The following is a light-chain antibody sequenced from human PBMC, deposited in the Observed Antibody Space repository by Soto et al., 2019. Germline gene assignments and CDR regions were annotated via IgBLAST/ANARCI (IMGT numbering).Light chain of an antibody. CDR1: QSVSSTY. CDR2: GAS. CDR3: KQYGRSPPFT. Sequence: EIVLTQSPGTLYLSREERATLSCRASQSVSSTYIAWYQQNPGRAPRLLIYGASSRATGIPDRFSGSGSGTDFTLTISRLEPEDFAVYFCKQYGRSPPFTFGQGTKVEIK. V-gene: IGKV3-20*01. J-gene: IGKJ2*01.